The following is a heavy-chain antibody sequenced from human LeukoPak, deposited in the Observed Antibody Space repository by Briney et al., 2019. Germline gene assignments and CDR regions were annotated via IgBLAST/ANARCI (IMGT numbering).Heavy chain of an antibody. CDR1: GYIFTDYW. CDR2: IYPGDSDT. V-gene: IGHV5-51*01. CDR3: ASPGFSRGWYIY. Sequence: NPGESLKISCKASGYIFTDYWIGWVRQMPGKGLEWMGIIYPGDSDTRYSPSFQGQVTMSVDKSISTAYLQWSSLKASDTAMYYRASPGFSRGWYIYWGQGSLVTVSS. J-gene: IGHJ4*02. D-gene: IGHD6-19*01.